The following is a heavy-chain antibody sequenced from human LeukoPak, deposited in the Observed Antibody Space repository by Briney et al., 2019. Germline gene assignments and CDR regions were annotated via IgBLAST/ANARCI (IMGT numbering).Heavy chain of an antibody. CDR1: GFTFSSYS. D-gene: IGHD3-10*01. J-gene: IGHJ6*02. CDR3: ARVSGGHYGSGSYTAEGV. CDR2: ISSSSSTI. V-gene: IGHV3-48*02. Sequence: PGGSLRLSCAASGFTFSSYSMNWVRQAPGKGLEWVSYISSSSSTIYYADSVKGRFTISRDNAKNSLYLQMNSLRDEDTAVYYCARVSGGHYGSGSYTAEGVWGQGTTVTVSS.